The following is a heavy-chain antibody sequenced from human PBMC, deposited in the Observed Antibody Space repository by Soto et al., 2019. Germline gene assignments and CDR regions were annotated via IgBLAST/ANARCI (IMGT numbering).Heavy chain of an antibody. CDR3: AHLAIIGMPSWFDP. V-gene: IGHV2-5*02. Sequence: QITLKESGPTLVKPTQTLTLTCTFSGFSLNSRGVGVGWIRQPPGKALEWLALIYWDEDKHFSPSLKSRLTLTTDTSKNQVVLTMTNMDPVDTGTYYCAHLAIIGMPSWFDPWGQGTLVTVSS. CDR1: GFSLNSRGVG. J-gene: IGHJ5*02. D-gene: IGHD1-20*01. CDR2: IYWDEDK.